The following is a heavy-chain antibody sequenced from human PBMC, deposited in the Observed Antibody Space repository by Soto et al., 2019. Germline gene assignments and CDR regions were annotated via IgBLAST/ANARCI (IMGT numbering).Heavy chain of an antibody. Sequence: ASVKVSCKASGGTFSSYTISWVRQAPGQGLEWMGRIIPILGIANYAQKFQGRVTITADKSTSTAYMELSSLRSEDTAVYYCARDDSYYDSSGYFNTPDAFDIWGKGTMVPVAS. CDR2: IIPILGIA. D-gene: IGHD3-22*01. V-gene: IGHV1-69*04. CDR3: ARDDSYYDSSGYFNTPDAFDI. J-gene: IGHJ3*02. CDR1: GGTFSSYT.